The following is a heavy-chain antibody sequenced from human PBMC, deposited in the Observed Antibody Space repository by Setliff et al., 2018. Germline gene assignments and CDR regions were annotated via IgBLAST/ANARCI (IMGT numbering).Heavy chain of an antibody. Sequence: PSETLSLTCTVSGDSISAASIMAWIRQPPGKGLEWIGRIYYRGDTYYNASLKGRLTISVDTAQNQFSLRLTSVTAADTAVYYCARTGTYRYFDYWGQGALVTVSS. J-gene: IGHJ4*02. CDR2: IYYRGDT. CDR3: ARTGTYRYFDY. V-gene: IGHV4-38-2*02. CDR1: GDSISAASI. D-gene: IGHD1-1*01.